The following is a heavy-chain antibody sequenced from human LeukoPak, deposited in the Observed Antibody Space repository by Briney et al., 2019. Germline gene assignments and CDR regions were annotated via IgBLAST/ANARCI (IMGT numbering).Heavy chain of an antibody. J-gene: IGHJ5*02. D-gene: IGHD3-3*01. CDR3: ARRGDPRITIFGPVRGFDP. CDR1: GGSISSSSYY. Sequence: PSETLSLTCTVSGGSISSSSYYWGWIRQPPGKGLEWIGEINHSGSTNYNPSLKSRVTISVDTSKNQFSLKLSSVTAADTAVYYCARRGDPRITIFGPVRGFDPWGQGTLVTVSS. CDR2: INHSGST. V-gene: IGHV4-39*07.